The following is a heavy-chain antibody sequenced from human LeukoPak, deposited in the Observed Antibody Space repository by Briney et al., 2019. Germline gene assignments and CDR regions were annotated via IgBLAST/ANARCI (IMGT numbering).Heavy chain of an antibody. V-gene: IGHV1-69*04. CDR2: IIPILGIA. Sequence: ASVKVSCKASGGTFSSYAISWVRQAPGQGLEWMGRIIPILGIANYAQKFLGRVTITADKSTSTAYMELSSLRSEDTAVYYRARDLRLGIQTFDYWGQGTLVTVSS. J-gene: IGHJ4*02. CDR1: GGTFSSYA. CDR3: ARDLRLGIQTFDY. D-gene: IGHD5-18*01.